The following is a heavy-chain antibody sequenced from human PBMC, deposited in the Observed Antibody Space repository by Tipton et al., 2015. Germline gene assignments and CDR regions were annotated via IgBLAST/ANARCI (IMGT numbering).Heavy chain of an antibody. CDR3: GRDTGGWSPLGY. J-gene: IGHJ4*02. D-gene: IGHD3-16*01. CDR1: GGSISSPSYY. CDR2: IYYSGSA. Sequence: TLSLTCTVSGGSISSPSYYWDWIRQPPGKGLEWIGSIYYSGSAYYNPSLKSRVTISVDTSKNQFSLNLTSVTAAGTAIYYCGRDTGGWSPLGYWGQGTLVSVSS. V-gene: IGHV4-39*07.